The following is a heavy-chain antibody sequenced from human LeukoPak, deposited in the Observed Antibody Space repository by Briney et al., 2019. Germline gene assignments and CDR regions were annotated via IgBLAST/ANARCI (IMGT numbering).Heavy chain of an antibody. Sequence: GGSLRLSCAASGFTFSSYAMHWVRQAPGKGLEWVAVISYDGSNKYYADSVKGRFTISRDNSKNTLYLQMNSLRAEDTAVYYCARDFDSSARVGYWGQGTLVTVSS. D-gene: IGHD3-22*01. CDR2: ISYDGSNK. CDR1: GFTFSSYA. J-gene: IGHJ4*02. CDR3: ARDFDSSARVGY. V-gene: IGHV3-30-3*01.